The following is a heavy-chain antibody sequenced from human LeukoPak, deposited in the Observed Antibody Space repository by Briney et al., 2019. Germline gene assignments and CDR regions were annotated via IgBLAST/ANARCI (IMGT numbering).Heavy chain of an antibody. J-gene: IGHJ6*02. V-gene: IGHV4-30-4*01. CDR3: ARVVREFCSSTSCYDYYYYGMDV. D-gene: IGHD2-2*01. Sequence: SETLSLTCTVSGGSISSGDYYWSWIRQPPGKGLEWIGYIYYSGSTYYNPSLKSRVTISVDTSKNQFSLKLSSVTAADAAVYYCARVVREFCSSTSCYDYYYYGMDVWGQGTTVTVSS. CDR2: IYYSGST. CDR1: GGSISSGDYY.